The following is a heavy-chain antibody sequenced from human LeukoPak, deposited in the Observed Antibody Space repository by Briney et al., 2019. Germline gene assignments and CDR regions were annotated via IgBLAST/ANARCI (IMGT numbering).Heavy chain of an antibody. J-gene: IGHJ4*02. V-gene: IGHV4-39*01. CDR3: ASAFPWDYYDSSGFLS. CDR2: IYYSGST. CDR1: GGSISSSSYY. Sequence: SETLSLTCTVSGGSISSSSYYWGWIRQPPGKGLEWIGSIYYSGSTYYNPSLKSRVTISVDTSKNQFSLKLSSVTAADTAVCYCASAFPWDYYDSSGFLSWGQGTLVTVSS. D-gene: IGHD3-22*01.